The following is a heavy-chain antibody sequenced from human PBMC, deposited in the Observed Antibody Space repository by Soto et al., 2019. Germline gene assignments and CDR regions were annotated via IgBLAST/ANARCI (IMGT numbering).Heavy chain of an antibody. V-gene: IGHV5-51*01. J-gene: IGHJ4*02. CDR2: IYPGDSDT. CDR3: ARAGLQQLDPDSFDY. D-gene: IGHD6-13*01. Sequence: GESLKISCKGSGYSFTSYWIGWVRQMPGKGLEWMGIIYPGDSDTRYSPSFQGQVTISADKSISTAYLQWSSLKASDTAMYYCARAGLQQLDPDSFDYWGQGTLVTVSS. CDR1: GYSFTSYW.